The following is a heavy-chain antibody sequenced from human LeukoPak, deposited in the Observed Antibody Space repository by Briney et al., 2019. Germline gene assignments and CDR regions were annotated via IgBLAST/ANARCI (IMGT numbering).Heavy chain of an antibody. CDR3: ASVGYGGSGDY. V-gene: IGHV1-8*02. CDR2: MNPNSGNT. CDR1: GYTFTGYY. D-gene: IGHD3-10*01. J-gene: IGHJ4*02. Sequence: ASVKVSCKASGYTFTGYYMHWVRQAPGQGLEWMGWMNPNSGNTGYAQKFQGRVTMTRNTSISTAYMELSSLRSEDTAVYYCASVGYGGSGDYWGQGTLVTVSS.